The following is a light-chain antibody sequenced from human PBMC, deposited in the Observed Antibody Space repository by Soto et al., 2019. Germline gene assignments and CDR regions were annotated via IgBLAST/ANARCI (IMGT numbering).Light chain of an antibody. CDR3: QQLYTYPWT. Sequence: DIQMTQSPSSRSASVGDRVTITCRASQCISNYLGWYQQKPGKAPKLLIYAASSLQRGVPSRFSGSGSGTDFTLTISSLQPEDFATYYCQQLYTYPWTFGQGTKVDIK. J-gene: IGKJ1*01. V-gene: IGKV1-17*01. CDR1: QCISNY. CDR2: AAS.